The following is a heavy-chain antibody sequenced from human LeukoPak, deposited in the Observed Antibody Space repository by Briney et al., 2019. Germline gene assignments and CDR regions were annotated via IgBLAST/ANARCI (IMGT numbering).Heavy chain of an antibody. CDR1: GFTFSSYW. CDR3: TVGCSSTSCYHY. J-gene: IGHJ4*02. D-gene: IGHD2-2*01. V-gene: IGHV3-74*01. Sequence: SGGSLRLSCAASGFTFSSYWMPWVRQAPGKGLVWVSRINSDGSSTSYADSVKGRFTISRDNAKNTLYLQMNSLRAEDTAVYYGTVGCSSTSCYHYWGQGTLVTVSS. CDR2: INSDGSST.